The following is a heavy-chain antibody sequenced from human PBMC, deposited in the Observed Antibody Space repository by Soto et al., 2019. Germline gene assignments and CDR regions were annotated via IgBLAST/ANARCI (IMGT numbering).Heavy chain of an antibody. CDR2: IYYSGST. D-gene: IGHD3-10*01. J-gene: IGHJ6*02. CDR3: ARDIYYGSGSYLVDYYYGMDV. V-gene: IGHV4-31*03. Sequence: SETLSLTCTVSGGSISSGGYYWSWIRQHPGKGLEWIGYIYYSGSTYYNPSLKSRVTISVDTSKNQFSLKLSSVTAADTAVYYCARDIYYGSGSYLVDYYYGMDVRGQGTTVTVSS. CDR1: GGSISSGGYY.